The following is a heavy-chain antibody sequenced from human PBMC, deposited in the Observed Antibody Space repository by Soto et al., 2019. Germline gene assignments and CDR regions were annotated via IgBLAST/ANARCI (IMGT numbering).Heavy chain of an antibody. CDR2: IIPIFGTA. J-gene: IGHJ6*02. V-gene: IGHV1-69*13. CDR3: ARDRLAAADYYYYGMDV. CDR1: GDTFTNYA. D-gene: IGHD6-13*01. Sequence: SVKVSCKASGDTFTNYAISWVRQAPGQGLEWMGGIIPIFGTANYAQKFQGRVTITADESTSTAYMELSSLRSEDTAVYYCARDRLAAADYYYYGMDVWGQGTTVTVSS.